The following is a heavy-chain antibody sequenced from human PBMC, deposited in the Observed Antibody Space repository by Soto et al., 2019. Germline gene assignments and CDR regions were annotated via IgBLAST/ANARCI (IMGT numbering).Heavy chain of an antibody. Sequence: SETLSLTCAVYGGSFSGYYWSWIRQPPGKGLEWIGEINHSGSTNYNPSLKSRVTISVDTSKNQFSLKLSSVTAADTAVYYCARRVPFYYYYYMDVWAKGTTVTVSS. V-gene: IGHV4-34*01. CDR1: GGSFSGYY. J-gene: IGHJ6*03. D-gene: IGHD3-10*01. CDR2: INHSGST. CDR3: ARRVPFYYYYYMDV.